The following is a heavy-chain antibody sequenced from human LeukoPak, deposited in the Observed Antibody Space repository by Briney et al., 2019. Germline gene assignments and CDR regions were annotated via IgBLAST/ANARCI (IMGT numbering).Heavy chain of an antibody. Sequence: GESLKISCKGSGYSFTSYWIGWVRQMPGKCLEWMGIIYPGDSDTRYSPSFQGQVTISADKSISTAYLQWSSLKASDTAMYYCTRLPSYFDFWFDPWGQGTLVTVSS. D-gene: IGHD3-3*01. V-gene: IGHV5-51*01. CDR2: IYPGDSDT. CDR1: GYSFTSYW. J-gene: IGHJ5*02. CDR3: TRLPSYFDFWFDP.